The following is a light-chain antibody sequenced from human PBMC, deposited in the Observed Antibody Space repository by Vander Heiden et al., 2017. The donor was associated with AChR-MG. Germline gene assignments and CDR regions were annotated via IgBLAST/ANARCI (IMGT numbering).Light chain of an antibody. V-gene: IGKV1-27*01. CDR1: QGIGNY. J-gene: IGKJ2*01. Sequence: DIQLTQSPSSLSASVGDGVTITCRASQGIGNYLAWYQQKPGKVPKLLIYTASTLQSGVPSRFSGSGSGTDFTLTISSLQPEDVATYYCQKYFSPPYTFGQRTKLDIK. CDR2: TAS. CDR3: QKYFSPPYT.